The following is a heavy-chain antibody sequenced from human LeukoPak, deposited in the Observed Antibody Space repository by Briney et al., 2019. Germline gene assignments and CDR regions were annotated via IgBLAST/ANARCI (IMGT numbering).Heavy chain of an antibody. J-gene: IGHJ5*02. D-gene: IGHD2-15*01. CDR2: IYTSGST. Sequence: SETLSLTCTVSGGSISSYYWSWIRQPAGKGLEWIGRIYTSGSTNYNPSLKSRVTMSVDTPKNQFSLKLSSVTAADTAVYYCASSPCSGGSCYSDWFDPWGQGTLVTVSS. V-gene: IGHV4-4*07. CDR1: GGSISSYY. CDR3: ASSPCSGGSCYSDWFDP.